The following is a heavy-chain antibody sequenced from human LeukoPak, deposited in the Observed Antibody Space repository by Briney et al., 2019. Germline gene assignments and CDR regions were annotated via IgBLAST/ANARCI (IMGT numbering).Heavy chain of an antibody. D-gene: IGHD6-6*01. CDR1: GGTLSSYT. Sequence: SVKVSCKASGGTLSSYTNSWVRQAPGQGLEWMGRIIPILGIANYAHNFQRRVTIIAAKYTSTARMELSSLSSDDPPEYYCSRAKSDRYSSSSWSWFDPWGEGNLVTVSS. V-gene: IGHV1-69*02. CDR2: IIPILGIA. CDR3: SRAKSDRYSSSSWSWFDP. J-gene: IGHJ5*02.